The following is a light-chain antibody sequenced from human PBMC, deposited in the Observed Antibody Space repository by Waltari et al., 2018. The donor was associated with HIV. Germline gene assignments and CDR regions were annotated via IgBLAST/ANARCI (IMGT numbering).Light chain of an antibody. J-gene: IGLJ3*02. CDR2: DVT. V-gene: IGLV2-8*01. Sequence: QSALTQPPSPSGSPGHSVTISCTGTSSDLGAYNYVAWYQQYPGKAPKLMIYDVTKRPSGVPDRFSGSKSGTSASLAISGLRSEDEADYYCAAWDDSLRGLVFGGGTKLTVL. CDR1: SSDLGAYNY. CDR3: AAWDDSLRGLV.